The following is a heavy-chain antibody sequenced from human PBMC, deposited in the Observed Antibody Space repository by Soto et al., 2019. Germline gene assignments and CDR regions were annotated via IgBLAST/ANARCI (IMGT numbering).Heavy chain of an antibody. J-gene: IGHJ4*02. CDR1: GFTFSSYW. CDR3: AKNLGNGWFDY. Sequence: GGSLRLACLASGFTFSSYWVSWVRQAPGKGLEWVANIKEDGSARYYVGSVRGRFTVSRDNDKKSLYLQMNSLRAEDTAVYYCAKNLGNGWFDYWGQGTPVTVSS. V-gene: IGHV3-7*05. D-gene: IGHD6-19*01. CDR2: IKEDGSAR.